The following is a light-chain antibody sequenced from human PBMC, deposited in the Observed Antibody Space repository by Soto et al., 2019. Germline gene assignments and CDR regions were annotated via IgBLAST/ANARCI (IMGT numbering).Light chain of an antibody. CDR2: AAS. J-gene: IGKJ1*01. V-gene: IGKV1-27*01. CDR1: QGISNS. CDR3: QKYNSAPPT. Sequence: IQMTQSPSSLAASLGDRVTITCRASQGISNSLAWYQQIPRKLPRLLIYAASTLQSGVPSRFSGSGSGTDFTLTISSLQPEDVATYYCQKYNSAPPTFGQGTKVDI.